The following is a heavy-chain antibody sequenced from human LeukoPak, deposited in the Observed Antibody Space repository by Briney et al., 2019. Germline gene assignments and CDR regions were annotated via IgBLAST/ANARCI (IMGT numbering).Heavy chain of an antibody. CDR3: ARDRTFDCSSTSCYVSLDAFDI. D-gene: IGHD2-2*01. CDR1: GYTFTSYD. J-gene: IGHJ3*02. Sequence: ASVKVSCKASGYTFTSYDINWVRQATGQGLEWMGWMNPNSGNTGYAQKFQGRVTMTRDTSISTAYMELSRLRSDDTAVYYCARDRTFDCSSTSCYVSLDAFDIWGQGTMVTVSS. V-gene: IGHV1-8*01. CDR2: MNPNSGNT.